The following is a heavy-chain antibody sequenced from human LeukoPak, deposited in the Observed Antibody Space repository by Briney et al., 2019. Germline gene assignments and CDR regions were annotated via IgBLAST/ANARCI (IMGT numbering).Heavy chain of an antibody. CDR2: INPSGGST. CDR1: RYTFTSYY. J-gene: IGHJ4*02. V-gene: IGHV1-46*01. D-gene: IGHD6-19*01. CDR3: ARDLYRYSSGREPDY. Sequence: ASVKVSCKASRYTFTSYYMHWVRQAPGQGLEWMGIINPSGGSTSYAQKFQGRVTMTRDTSTSTVYMELSSLRSEDTAVYYCARDLYRYSSGREPDYWGQGTLVTVSS.